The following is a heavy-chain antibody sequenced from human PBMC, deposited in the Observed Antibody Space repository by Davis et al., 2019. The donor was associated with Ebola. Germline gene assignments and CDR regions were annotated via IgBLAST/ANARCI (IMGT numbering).Heavy chain of an antibody. CDR2: ISYDGSNK. J-gene: IGHJ6*02. CDR1: GFTFSSYG. V-gene: IGHV3-30*03. D-gene: IGHD4-17*01. Sequence: GGSLRLSCAASGFTFSSYGMHWVRQAPGKGLEWVAVISYDGSNKYYADSVKGRFTISRDNSKNTLYLQMNSLRAEDTAVYYCARDRWLTTGGDVWGQGTTVTVSS. CDR3: ARDRWLTTGGDV.